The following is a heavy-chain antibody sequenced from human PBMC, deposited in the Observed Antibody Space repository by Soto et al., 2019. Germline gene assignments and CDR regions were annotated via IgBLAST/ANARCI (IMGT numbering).Heavy chain of an antibody. CDR3: ARDYPGYYGASSWFDS. D-gene: IGHD4-17*01. J-gene: IGHJ5*01. V-gene: IGHV4-59*01. Sequence: SETLSLTCTVSGGSISSYYWSWIRQPPGKGLEWIGYIYYSGSTNYNPSLKSRVTISLDTSKNQFSLKLSSVTAADTAVYYCARDYPGYYGASSWFDSWGQGTLVTVSS. CDR2: IYYSGST. CDR1: GGSISSYY.